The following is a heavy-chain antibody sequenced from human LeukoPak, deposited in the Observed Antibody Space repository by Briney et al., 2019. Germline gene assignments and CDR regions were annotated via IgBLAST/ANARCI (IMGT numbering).Heavy chain of an antibody. V-gene: IGHV3-7*01. CDR1: GFTFSSYY. J-gene: IGHJ4*02. CDR3: AREGGMAIAAAAKLDY. CDR2: IKQDGSEK. D-gene: IGHD6-13*01. Sequence: GGSLRLSXAASGFTFSSYYMTWVRLPPGKGLEWVANIKQDGSEKYYVDSVKGRFTISRDNAKNSLYLQMNSLTAEDTAVYYCAREGGMAIAAAAKLDYWGQGTLVTVSS.